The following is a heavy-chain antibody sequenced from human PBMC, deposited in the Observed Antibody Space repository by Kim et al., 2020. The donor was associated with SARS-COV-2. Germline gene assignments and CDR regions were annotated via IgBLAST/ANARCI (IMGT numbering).Heavy chain of an antibody. CDR2: IYHSGST. CDR1: GGSISSSNW. J-gene: IGHJ5*02. Sequence: SETLSLTCAVSGGSISSSNWWSWVRQPPGKGLEWIGEIYHSGSTNYNPSLKSRVTISVDKSKNQFSLKLSSVTAADTAVYYCARGSRAATDWFDPWGQGTLVTVSS. CDR3: ARGSRAATDWFDP. D-gene: IGHD6-13*01. V-gene: IGHV4-4*02.